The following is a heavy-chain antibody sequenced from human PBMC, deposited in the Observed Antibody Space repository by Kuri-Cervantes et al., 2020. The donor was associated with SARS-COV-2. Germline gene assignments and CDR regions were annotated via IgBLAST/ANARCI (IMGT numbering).Heavy chain of an antibody. J-gene: IGHJ4*02. CDR3: AXQSRGNY. D-gene: IGHD3-16*01. CDR2: IYYSGST. V-gene: IGHV4-39*01. CDR1: GGSISSSSYY. Sequence: ESLKISCTVSGGSISSSSYYWGWIRQPPGKGLEWIGSIYYSGSTYYNPSLKSRVTISVDTSKNQFSLKLSSVTTADTAVYYCAXQSRGNYWGQGTLVTVSS.